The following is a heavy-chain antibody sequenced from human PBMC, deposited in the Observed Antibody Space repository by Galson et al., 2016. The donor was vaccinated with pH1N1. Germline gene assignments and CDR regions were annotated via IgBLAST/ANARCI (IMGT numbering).Heavy chain of an antibody. D-gene: IGHD2-15*01. Sequence: SLRLSCAGSGFTFSNAWMIWVRQAPGKGLEWVGRIKSNGDGGTTDYAAPVRGRFTISRDDSKNTVFLQMNSLEIADTAVYYCATGGNFYNYWGQGTLLTVSS. CDR2: IKSNGDGGTT. CDR1: GFTFSNAW. V-gene: IGHV3-15*01. J-gene: IGHJ4*02. CDR3: ATGGNFYNY.